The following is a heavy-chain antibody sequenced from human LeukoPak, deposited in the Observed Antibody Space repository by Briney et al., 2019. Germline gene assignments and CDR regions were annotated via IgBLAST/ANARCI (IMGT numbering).Heavy chain of an antibody. J-gene: IGHJ4*02. Sequence: PGGSLRLSCAASGFSFSGYWMQWVRQAPGKGLVWISRITSDGSGTNYADSVKGRFTISRDNAKNTLYLQMNSLRAEDTAVYYCARAPKYNSGYDWGGDYWGQGTLVTVSS. CDR1: GFSFSGYW. D-gene: IGHD5-12*01. V-gene: IGHV3-74*01. CDR2: ITSDGSGT. CDR3: ARAPKYNSGYDWGGDY.